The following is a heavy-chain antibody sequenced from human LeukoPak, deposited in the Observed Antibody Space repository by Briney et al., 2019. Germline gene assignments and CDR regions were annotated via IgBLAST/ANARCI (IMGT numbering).Heavy chain of an antibody. CDR1: GFIFSDFY. J-gene: IGHJ4*02. D-gene: IGHD1-26*01. CDR2: ITPSGSYT. Sequence: PGGSLRLSCAGSGFIFSDFYMNWVRQAPGKGLEWLAYITPSGSYTAYGDSVKGRFVVSRDNTKDSVYLQMNSLRADDTAVYYCAKDRWELLWRGELDHWGQGTLVTVSS. V-gene: IGHV3-11*06. CDR3: AKDRWELLWRGELDH.